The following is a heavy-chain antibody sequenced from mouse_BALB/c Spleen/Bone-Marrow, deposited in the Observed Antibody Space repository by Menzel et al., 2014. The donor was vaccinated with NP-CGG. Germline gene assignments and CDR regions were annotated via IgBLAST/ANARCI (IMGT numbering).Heavy chain of an antibody. Sequence: LQQSGGGLVKPGGSLKLSCAASGFTFSSYTMSWVRQTPEKRLEWVATISSGGSYTYYPDSVKGRFTISRDNAKNTLYLQMSSLKSEDTAMYYCTRDAMDYWGQGTSVTVSS. CDR2: ISSGGSYT. CDR1: GFTFSSYT. J-gene: IGHJ4*01. V-gene: IGHV5-6-4*01. CDR3: TRDAMDY.